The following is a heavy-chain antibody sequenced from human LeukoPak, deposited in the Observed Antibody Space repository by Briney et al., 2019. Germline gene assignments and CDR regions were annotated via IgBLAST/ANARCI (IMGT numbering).Heavy chain of an antibody. CDR2: INHSGST. D-gene: IGHD5-18*01. CDR3: ARGIGYSYGRNFDY. J-gene: IGHJ4*02. V-gene: IGHV4-34*01. CDR1: GGSFSGYY. Sequence: SETLSLTCAVYGGSFSGYYWSWIRQPPGKGLEWIGEINHSGSTNYNPSLKSRVTISVDMSKNQFSLKLSSVTAADTAVYYCARGIGYSYGRNFDYWGQGTLVTVSS.